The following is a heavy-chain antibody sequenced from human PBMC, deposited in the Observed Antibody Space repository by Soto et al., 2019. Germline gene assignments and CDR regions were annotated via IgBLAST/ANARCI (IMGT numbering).Heavy chain of an antibody. V-gene: IGHV4-4*02. CDR2: IYHSGSI. CDR1: NASISSRKW. CDR3: ASNFGELLADAFDI. D-gene: IGHD3-10*01. J-gene: IGHJ3*02. Sequence: QVHLQESGPGLVKPSGTLSLTCTVSNASISSRKWWTWVRQTPGKGLEWIGEIYHSGSINHNPSLKSRVTMSVDKSKNQFSLKMTSVTAADTAVYYCASNFGELLADAFDIWGQGTVVTVSS.